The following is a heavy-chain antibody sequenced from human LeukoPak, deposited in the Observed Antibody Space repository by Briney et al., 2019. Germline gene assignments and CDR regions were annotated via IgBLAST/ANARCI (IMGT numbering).Heavy chain of an antibody. Sequence: GGSLRLSCEGSGFTFSNYWMGWVRQAPGKGLQWVANIKTDGSEKYYVDSVKGRFTISRDNAKNSLYLQMNSLRAEDTAVYYCARDGGMVRGVGTIDYWGQGTLVTVSS. J-gene: IGHJ4*02. V-gene: IGHV3-7*01. CDR2: IKTDGSEK. CDR3: ARDGGMVRGVGTIDY. D-gene: IGHD3-10*01. CDR1: GFTFSNYW.